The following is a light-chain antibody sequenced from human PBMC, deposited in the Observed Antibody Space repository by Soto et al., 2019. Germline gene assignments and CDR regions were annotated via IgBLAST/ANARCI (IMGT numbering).Light chain of an antibody. V-gene: IGLV2-23*01. Sequence: QAVLTQPASVSGSPGQSITISCTGTSSDVGSYKLVSWYQQHPGKAPKVLIYEGTERPSGVSNRFSGSKSGNTASLTISGLQAEDEADYYCCSYAGGSTWIFGVGTKVTVL. J-gene: IGLJ2*01. CDR1: SSDVGSYKL. CDR2: EGT. CDR3: CSYAGGSTWI.